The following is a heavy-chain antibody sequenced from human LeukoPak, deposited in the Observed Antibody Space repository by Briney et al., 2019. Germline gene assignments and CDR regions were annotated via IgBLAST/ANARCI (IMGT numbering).Heavy chain of an antibody. CDR1: GFRFTNAW. V-gene: IGHV3-48*04. D-gene: IGHD3-10*01. Sequence: GGSLRLSCAPSGFRFTNAWMTWVRQAPGKGLEWVSYISSSRSTIYYVDSVKGRSTISRDNAKNSLFLQMNSLRAEDTAVYYCARGDQYGHFDFWGQGTLVTVSS. J-gene: IGHJ4*02. CDR3: ARGDQYGHFDF. CDR2: ISSSRSTI.